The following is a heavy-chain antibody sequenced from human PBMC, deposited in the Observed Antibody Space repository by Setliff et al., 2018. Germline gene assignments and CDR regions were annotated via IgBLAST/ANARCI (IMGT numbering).Heavy chain of an antibody. Sequence: KTSETLSLTCTVSGGSISISGYFWGWIRQPPGKGLEWVGSTSDSGATYSNSSLKSRLSISVDTSKNQFSLRLTSVTAADTAVYFCARHSNTWPVDFWGQEMLVTVSS. CDR2: TSDSGAT. V-gene: IGHV4-39*01. CDR3: ARHSNTWPVDF. CDR1: GGSISISGYF. J-gene: IGHJ4*02.